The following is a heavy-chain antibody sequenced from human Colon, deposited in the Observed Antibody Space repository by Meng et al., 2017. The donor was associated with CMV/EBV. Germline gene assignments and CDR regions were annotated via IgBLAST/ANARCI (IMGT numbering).Heavy chain of an antibody. CDR1: GFTFSSYA. V-gene: IGHV3-30-3*01. J-gene: IGHJ4*02. D-gene: IGHD1-26*01. CDR2: ISYDGSNK. CDR3: ARDLVGATTVDY. Sequence: GESLKISCAASGFTFSSYAMHWVRQAPGKGLEWVAVISYDGSNKYYADSVKGRFTISRDNSKNTLYLQMNSLRAEDTAVYYCARDLVGATTVDYWGQGTLVTVSS.